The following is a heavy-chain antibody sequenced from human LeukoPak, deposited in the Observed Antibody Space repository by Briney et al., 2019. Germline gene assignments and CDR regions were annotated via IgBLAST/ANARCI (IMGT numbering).Heavy chain of an antibody. CDR1: GFTFSTSG. V-gene: IGHV3-48*02. CDR3: ARGGTFGVDISDY. CDR2: ITSSTKTL. Sequence: QTGGSLRLSCAASGFTFSTSGLGWVRQAPGKGLEWLSYITSSTKTLYMDSVQGRFTISRDNAKNSLYLQMDSLREEDTAVYYCARGGTFGVDISDYWGQGTLVTVSS. D-gene: IGHD3-3*01. J-gene: IGHJ4*02.